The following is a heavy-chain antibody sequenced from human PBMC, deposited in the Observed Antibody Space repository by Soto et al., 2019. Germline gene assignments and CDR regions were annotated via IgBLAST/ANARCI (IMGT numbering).Heavy chain of an antibody. V-gene: IGHV1-69*01. CDR1: GGTFRSYA. D-gene: IGHD2-2*01. Sequence: QLQLVQSGAEVKKPGSSVKVSCKAYGGTFRSYAISWVRQAPVQGLEWMGGIIPIFGKANYAQKSQGRVKNTADVSTSRAYIEMSIMRSEDRAVSYCETSLVVLAAPYYYYYGMDVLGPGTTVTVSS. J-gene: IGHJ6*01. CDR3: ETSLVVLAAPYYYYYGMDV. CDR2: IIPIFGKA.